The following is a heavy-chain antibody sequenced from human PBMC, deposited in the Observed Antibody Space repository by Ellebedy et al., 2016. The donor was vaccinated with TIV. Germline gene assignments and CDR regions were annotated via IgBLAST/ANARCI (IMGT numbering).Heavy chain of an antibody. CDR2: ISSSSSTI. V-gene: IGHV3-48*01. D-gene: IGHD1-1*01. Sequence: GESLKISXAASGFTFSSYSMNWVRQAPGKGLEWVSYISSSSSTIYYADSVKGRFTISRDNAKNSLYLQMNSLRAEDTAVYYCARVPPGRIQYNWFDPWGQGTLVTVSS. CDR3: ARVPPGRIQYNWFDP. CDR1: GFTFSSYS. J-gene: IGHJ5*02.